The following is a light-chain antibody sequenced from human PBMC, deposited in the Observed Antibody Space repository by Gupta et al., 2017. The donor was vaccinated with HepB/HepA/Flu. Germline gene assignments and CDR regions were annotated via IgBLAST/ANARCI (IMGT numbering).Light chain of an antibody. CDR3: CSHEGSTSAMV. Sequence: QSALTQPASVSGSPGQSITISCTGTSSDVGSYNLVSWYQQHPGKAPKFMMYEVTKRPSGVSDRFSGAKSGNTASLTISGLQAEDEAEYYCCSHEGSTSAMVFGTGTKVTVL. V-gene: IGLV2-23*02. CDR2: EVT. J-gene: IGLJ1*01. CDR1: SSDVGSYNL.